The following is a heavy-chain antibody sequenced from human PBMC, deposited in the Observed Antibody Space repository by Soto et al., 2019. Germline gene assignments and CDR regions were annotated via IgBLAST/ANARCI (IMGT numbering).Heavy chain of an antibody. CDR3: ARDHKSYGGNPGAFDI. J-gene: IGHJ3*02. D-gene: IGHD4-17*01. V-gene: IGHV1-69*13. Sequence: SVKVSCKASGGTFSSYAISWVRQAPGQGLEWMGGIIPIFGTANYAQKFQGRVTITADESTSTAYMELSSLRSEDTAVYYCARDHKSYGGNPGAFDIWGQGTMVTV. CDR1: GGTFSSYA. CDR2: IIPIFGTA.